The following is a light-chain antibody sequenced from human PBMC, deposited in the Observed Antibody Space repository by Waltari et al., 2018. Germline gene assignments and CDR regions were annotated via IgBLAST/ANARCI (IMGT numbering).Light chain of an antibody. J-gene: IGKJ1*01. V-gene: IGKV1-9*01. CDR3: QQPYFSPRP. Sequence: NPLNPSPSFLSAFGGDRGPITCRASQGISNYLAWYQQKPGKAPQVLIYAASTLRSGVPARFSGSGSGTEFTLTISSLQPEDFATYYCQQPYFSPRPFGQGTKVDVK. CDR1: QGISNY. CDR2: AAS.